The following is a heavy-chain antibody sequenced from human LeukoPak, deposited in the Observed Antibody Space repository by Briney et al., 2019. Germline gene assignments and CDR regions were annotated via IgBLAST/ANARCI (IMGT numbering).Heavy chain of an antibody. V-gene: IGHV4-30-4*08. Sequence: PSETLSLTCTVSGGSISSGDYNWSWIRQPQGKGQECIGYIYYSGSTYYNPSLKSLVTISVDTSKNQFSLKLSSVTAADTAVYYCARGANDRDAFDIWGQGTMVTVSS. J-gene: IGHJ3*02. CDR2: IYYSGST. CDR1: GGSISSGDYN. CDR3: ARGANDRDAFDI. D-gene: IGHD4/OR15-4a*01.